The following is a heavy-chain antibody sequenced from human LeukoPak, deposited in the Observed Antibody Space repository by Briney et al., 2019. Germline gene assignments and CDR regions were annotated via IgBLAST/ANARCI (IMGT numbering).Heavy chain of an antibody. Sequence: GGSLRLSCAASGFMFSDYGMHWVRQAPGKGLEGVAVIWHDGSKTYYVDSVKGRFSISRDNSKNTLYLQMSSLKVEDTAIYYCARDPATVTSCFDCWGQGTLVTVSS. V-gene: IGHV3-33*01. D-gene: IGHD4-17*01. CDR2: IWHDGSKT. J-gene: IGHJ4*02. CDR3: ARDPATVTSCFDC. CDR1: GFMFSDYG.